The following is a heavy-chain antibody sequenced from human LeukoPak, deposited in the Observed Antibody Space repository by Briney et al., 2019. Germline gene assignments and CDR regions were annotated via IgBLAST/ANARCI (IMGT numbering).Heavy chain of an antibody. J-gene: IGHJ4*02. Sequence: SETLSLTCTVSGGSISSADYYWSWIRQHPGKGLEWIGYIYYSGSTYYNPSLKSRVTISVDTSKNQFSLKLSSVTAADTAVYYCVRDHWGTDYWGQGTLVTVSS. CDR1: GGSISSADYY. CDR3: VRDHWGTDY. CDR2: IYYSGST. V-gene: IGHV4-31*03. D-gene: IGHD3-16*01.